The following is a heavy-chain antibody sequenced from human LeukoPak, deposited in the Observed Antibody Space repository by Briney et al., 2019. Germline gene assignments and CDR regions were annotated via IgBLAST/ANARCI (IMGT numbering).Heavy chain of an antibody. Sequence: SVKVSCKASGGTFSSYAISWLRQAPGQGLEWMGGIIPIFGTANYAQKFQGRVTITADESTSTAYMELSSLRSEDTAVYYCARGTRVGNLDYYGMDVWGKGTTVTVSS. CDR1: GGTFSSYA. J-gene: IGHJ6*04. V-gene: IGHV1-69*13. D-gene: IGHD3-16*01. CDR2: IIPIFGTA. CDR3: ARGTRVGNLDYYGMDV.